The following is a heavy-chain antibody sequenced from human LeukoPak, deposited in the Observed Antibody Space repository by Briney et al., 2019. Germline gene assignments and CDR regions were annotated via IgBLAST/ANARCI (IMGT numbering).Heavy chain of an antibody. CDR1: GGSISSYY. D-gene: IGHD3-22*01. CDR2: IYYSGST. J-gene: IGHJ4*02. V-gene: IGHV4-39*07. Sequence: SETLSLTCTVSGGSISSYYWGWIRQPPGKGLEWIGSIYYSGSTYYNPSLKRRVTISVDTSKNQFSLKLSSVTAADTAVYYCARDPLNYYDSSGQQPFEGYDYWGQGTLVTVSS. CDR3: ARDPLNYYDSSGQQPFEGYDY.